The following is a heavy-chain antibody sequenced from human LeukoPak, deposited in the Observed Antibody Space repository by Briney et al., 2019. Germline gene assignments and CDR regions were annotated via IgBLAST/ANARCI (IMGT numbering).Heavy chain of an antibody. Sequence: GGSLRLSCAASGFTFSNAWMSWVRQAPGKALEWVGRIKSKTDGGTTDYAAPVQGRFTISRDDSKNTLYLQMSSLKTEDTAVYYCATGHCSGGSCYFYVGLDVWGQGTTVTVSS. CDR2: IKSKTDGGTT. V-gene: IGHV3-15*01. CDR1: GFTFSNAW. J-gene: IGHJ6*02. CDR3: ATGHCSGGSCYFYVGLDV. D-gene: IGHD2-15*01.